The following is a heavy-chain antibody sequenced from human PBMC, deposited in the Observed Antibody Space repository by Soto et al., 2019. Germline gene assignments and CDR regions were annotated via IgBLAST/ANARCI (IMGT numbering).Heavy chain of an antibody. D-gene: IGHD6-6*01. CDR3: ATHRARNWFDP. Sequence: TSETLSLTCIASGGSISSSSYYWGWIRQPPGKGLEWIGSIYYSGSTYYNPSLKSRVTISVDTSKNQFSLKLSSVTAADTAVFFWATHRARNWFDPWGQGTLVTVSS. CDR1: GGSISSSSYY. CDR2: IYYSGST. J-gene: IGHJ5*02. V-gene: IGHV4-39*01.